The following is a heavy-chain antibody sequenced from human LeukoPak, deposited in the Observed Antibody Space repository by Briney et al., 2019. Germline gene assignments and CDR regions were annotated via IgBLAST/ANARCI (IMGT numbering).Heavy chain of an antibody. D-gene: IGHD5-18*01. CDR3: ARGIPNSYEDY. V-gene: IGHV4-34*01. J-gene: IGHJ4*02. Sequence: PSETLSLTCAVYGGSFSGYYWSWIRRPPGKGLEWIGEINHSGSTNYNPSLKSRVTISVDTSKNQFSLKLSPVTAADTAVYYCARGIPNSYEDYWGQGTLVTVSS. CDR2: INHSGST. CDR1: GGSFSGYY.